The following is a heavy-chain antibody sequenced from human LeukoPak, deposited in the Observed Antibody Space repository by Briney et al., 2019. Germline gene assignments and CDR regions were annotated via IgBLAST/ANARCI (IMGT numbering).Heavy chain of an antibody. CDR1: GFTFSDAW. D-gene: IGHD4-11*01. CDR3: ANPPTVTSFDY. Sequence: GGSLRLSCAASGFTFSDAWMSWVRQAPGKGLEWVGLIKSKIDGGTKDYAAPVKGRFTISRDDSENTLYLQMNSLRAEDTAVYHCANPPTVTSFDYWGQGTLVTVSS. V-gene: IGHV3-15*01. J-gene: IGHJ4*02. CDR2: IKSKIDGGTK.